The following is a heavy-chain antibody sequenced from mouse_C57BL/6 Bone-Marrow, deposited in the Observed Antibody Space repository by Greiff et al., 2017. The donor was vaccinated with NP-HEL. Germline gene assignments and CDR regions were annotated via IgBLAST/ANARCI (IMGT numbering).Heavy chain of an antibody. CDR2: IDPETGGT. CDR3: TRSDYSSSRFAY. J-gene: IGHJ3*01. V-gene: IGHV1-15*01. D-gene: IGHD1-1*01. Sequence: QVQLQQSGAELVRPGASVTLSCKASGYTFTDYEMHWVKQTPVHGLEWIGAIDPETGGTAYNQKFKGKAILTADKSSSTAYMELRSLTSEDSAVYYCTRSDYSSSRFAYWGQGTLVTVSA. CDR1: GYTFTDYE.